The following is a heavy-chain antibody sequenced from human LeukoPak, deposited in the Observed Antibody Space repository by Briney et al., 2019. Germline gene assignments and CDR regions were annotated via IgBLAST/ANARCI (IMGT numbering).Heavy chain of an antibody. CDR1: GGSISSYY. V-gene: IGHV4-59*01. CDR3: ARGYSYGYSYYYYMDV. J-gene: IGHJ6*03. D-gene: IGHD5-18*01. CDR2: IYYSGST. Sequence: SETLSLTCTVSGGSISSYYWSWIRQPPGKGLEWIGYIYYSGSTNYNPSLKSRVTISVDTSKNQFSLKLSSVTAADTAVYYCARGYSYGYSYYYYMDVWGKGTTVTISS.